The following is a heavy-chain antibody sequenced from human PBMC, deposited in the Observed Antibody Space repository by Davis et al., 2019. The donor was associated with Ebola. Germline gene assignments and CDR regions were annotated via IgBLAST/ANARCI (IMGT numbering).Heavy chain of an antibody. CDR1: GGSISSYY. D-gene: IGHD1-26*01. V-gene: IGHV4-59*01. CDR3: AKDQGGSYLDY. J-gene: IGHJ4*02. Sequence: SETLSLTCTVSGGSISSYYWSWIRQPPGKGLEWIGYIYYSGSTNYNPSLKSRVTISVDTSKNQFSLKLSSVTAADTALYYCAKDQGGSYLDYWGQGTLVTVSS. CDR2: IYYSGST.